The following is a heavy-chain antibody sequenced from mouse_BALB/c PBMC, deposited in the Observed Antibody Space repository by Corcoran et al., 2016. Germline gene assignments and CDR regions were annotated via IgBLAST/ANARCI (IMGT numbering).Heavy chain of an antibody. D-gene: IGHD4-1*01. J-gene: IGHJ4*01. Sequence: QIQLVQSGPELKKPGETVKISCKASGYTFTNYGMNWVKQAPGKGLKWMGWINTYTGEPTYADDFKGRFAFSLETSASTAYLQINNLKNEDTATYFCASGLAGAMDYWGQGTSVTVSS. CDR1: GYTFTNYG. CDR2: INTYTGEP. CDR3: ASGLAGAMDY. V-gene: IGHV9-3-1*01.